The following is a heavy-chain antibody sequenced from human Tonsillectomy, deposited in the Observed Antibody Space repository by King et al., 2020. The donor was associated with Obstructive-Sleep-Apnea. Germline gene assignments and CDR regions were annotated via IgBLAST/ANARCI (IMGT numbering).Heavy chain of an antibody. J-gene: IGHJ4*02. CDR1: GFTFGSYA. CDR2: IGGSGVFT. Sequence: VQLVESGGDLVQPGGSLRLSCAASGFTFGSYAMSWVRQAPGKGLVWLSTIGGSGVFTYFPDSVKGRFTISRDNSKNTLSLQMNSLRAEDTALYYCARAPKDFDYWGQGTLVTVSS. V-gene: IGHV3-23*04. CDR3: ARAPKDFDY.